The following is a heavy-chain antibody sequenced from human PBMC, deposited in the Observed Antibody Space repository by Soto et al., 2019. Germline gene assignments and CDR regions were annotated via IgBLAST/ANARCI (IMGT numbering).Heavy chain of an antibody. Sequence: QVQLVQSGAEVKKPGSSVKVSCKASGGTFSSYAISWVRQAPGQGLEWMGGIIPIFGTANYAQKFQGRVTIPADESTSTAYMELSSLRSGDTAVYYCAAHDYSNYLFDYWGQGTLVTVSS. CDR1: GGTFSSYA. D-gene: IGHD4-4*01. CDR3: AAHDYSNYLFDY. CDR2: IIPIFGTA. V-gene: IGHV1-69*12. J-gene: IGHJ4*02.